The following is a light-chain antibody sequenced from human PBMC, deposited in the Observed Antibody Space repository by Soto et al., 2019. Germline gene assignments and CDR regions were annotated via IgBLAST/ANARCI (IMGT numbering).Light chain of an antibody. CDR3: QQYNNWPPFTWT. CDR1: QSVSSN. V-gene: IGKV3-15*01. CDR2: GAS. Sequence: EIVITQSPATLSVSPGERATLSCRASQSVSSNLAWYQQKPGQAPRLLIYGASTRATGIPARFSGSGSGTEFTLTISSLQSEDFAVYYCQQYNNWPPFTWTFGQGTKVEIK. J-gene: IGKJ1*01.